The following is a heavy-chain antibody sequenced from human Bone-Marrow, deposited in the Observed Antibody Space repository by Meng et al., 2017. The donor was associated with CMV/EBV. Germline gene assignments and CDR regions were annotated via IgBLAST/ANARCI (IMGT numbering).Heavy chain of an antibody. V-gene: IGHV6-1*01. D-gene: IGHD3-10*01. CDR1: GDSVSNNGAA. J-gene: IGHJ4*02. CDR2: TYYRSQWYN. CDR3: ARDPPGDQGFDC. Sequence: QVQLQQSGPGLVNPSQTLSLTRPISGDSVSNNGAAWSWIRQSPSRGLEWLGRTYYRSQWYNEYPESMKGRITVTPDTSKNQFSLQLNALTPEDTAVYYCARDPPGDQGFDCWGQGTLVTVSS.